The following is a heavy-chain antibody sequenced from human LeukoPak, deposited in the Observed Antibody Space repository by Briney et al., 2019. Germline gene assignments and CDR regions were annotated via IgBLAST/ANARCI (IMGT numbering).Heavy chain of an antibody. J-gene: IGHJ3*02. CDR3: AKAFRDYGSSSYSAFDI. V-gene: IGHV3-23*01. Sequence: PGGSLRLSCAASGFTFSSYAMSWVRQAPGKGLEWVSTITGRTYYADSVKGRFTVSRDNSKNILYLQMSSLRADDTAVYYCAKAFRDYGSSSYSAFDIWGQGTMVTVSS. CDR1: GFTFSSYA. D-gene: IGHD6-13*01. CDR2: ITGRT.